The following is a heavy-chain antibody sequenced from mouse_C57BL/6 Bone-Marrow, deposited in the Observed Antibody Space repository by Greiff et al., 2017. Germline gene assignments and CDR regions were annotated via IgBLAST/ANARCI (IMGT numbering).Heavy chain of an antibody. CDR1: GYTFTSYW. V-gene: IGHV1-69*01. CDR3: ARRCFDGYPY. D-gene: IGHD2-3*01. Sequence: QVQLQQPGAELVMPGASVKLSCKASGYTFTSYWMHWVKQRPGQGLEWIGEIDPSDSYTNYNQKFKGKSTLTVDKSSSTAYMQLSSLTSEDSAVYYCARRCFDGYPYWGQGTTLTVSS. CDR2: IDPSDSYT. J-gene: IGHJ2*01.